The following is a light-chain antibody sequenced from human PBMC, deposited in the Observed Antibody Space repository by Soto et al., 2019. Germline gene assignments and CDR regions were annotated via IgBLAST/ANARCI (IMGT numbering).Light chain of an antibody. CDR1: QRITKW. Sequence: DIQMTQSPSTLSASVGDGVTITCRASQRITKWLAWYQQKPGKAPNLLIYDASSLESGVPSRLSGSGAGTEFTLTLNSLQPDDFATYYRQLNNSYSVHTFHQETQLEMK. CDR2: DAS. V-gene: IGKV1-5*01. J-gene: IGKJ2*01. CDR3: QLNNSYSVHT.